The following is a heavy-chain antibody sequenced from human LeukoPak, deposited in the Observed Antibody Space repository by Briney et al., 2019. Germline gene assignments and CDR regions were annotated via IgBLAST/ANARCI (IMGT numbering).Heavy chain of an antibody. Sequence: GGSLRLSCAASGFTFSKAWMSWVRQAPGKGLEWVSAISGSGGSTYYADSVKGRFTISRDNARNSLYLQMNSLRAEDTAVYYCATSGGGEYSFDDWGQGTLVTVSS. CDR1: GFTFSKAW. CDR3: ATSGGGEYSFDD. CDR2: ISGSGGST. D-gene: IGHD3-16*01. V-gene: IGHV3-23*01. J-gene: IGHJ4*02.